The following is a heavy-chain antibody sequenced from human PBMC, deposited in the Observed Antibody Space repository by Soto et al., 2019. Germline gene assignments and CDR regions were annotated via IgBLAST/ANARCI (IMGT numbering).Heavy chain of an antibody. V-gene: IGHV3-7*01. J-gene: IGHJ4*02. CDR3: ARDPPSY. CDR1: GFTFSSYW. Sequence: EVQLVESGGGLVQPGGSLRLSCAASGFTFSSYWMSWVRQAPGKGLEWVADIKKDGSEKYYVDSVKGRFTISRDNAKNSLYLQMNSLRAEDAAVDYGARDPPSYWGQGTLVTFSS. CDR2: IKKDGSEK.